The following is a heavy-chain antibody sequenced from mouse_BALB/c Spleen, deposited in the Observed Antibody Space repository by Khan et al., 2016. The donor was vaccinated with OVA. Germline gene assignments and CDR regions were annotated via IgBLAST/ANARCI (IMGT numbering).Heavy chain of an antibody. CDR2: INTYTGAP. Sequence: QIQLVQSGPELKKPGETVKISCKASGYTFTNYGMNWVKQAPGKGLKWMGWINTYTGAPTYADDFQGRFAFSLETSASTAYLQINNRKNEDTATYFGARMKPDWYFDVWGAGTTVTVSS. CDR3: ARMKPDWYFDV. V-gene: IGHV9-3-1*01. J-gene: IGHJ1*01. CDR1: GYTFTNYG.